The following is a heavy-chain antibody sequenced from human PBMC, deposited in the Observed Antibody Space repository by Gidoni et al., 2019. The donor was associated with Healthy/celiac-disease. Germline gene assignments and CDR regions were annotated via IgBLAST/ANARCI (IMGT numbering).Heavy chain of an antibody. CDR2: ISSSGSTI. CDR3: ARVGGSGNYYYYGMDV. Sequence: EVQLVESGGGLVQPGGSLRLSCAASGFTFSSYEMNWVRQAPGKGLEWVSYISSSGSTIYYADSVKGRFTISRDNAKNSLYLQMNSLRAEDTAVYYCARVGGSGNYYYYGMDVWGQGTTVTVSS. V-gene: IGHV3-48*03. J-gene: IGHJ6*02. D-gene: IGHD3-10*01. CDR1: GFTFSSYE.